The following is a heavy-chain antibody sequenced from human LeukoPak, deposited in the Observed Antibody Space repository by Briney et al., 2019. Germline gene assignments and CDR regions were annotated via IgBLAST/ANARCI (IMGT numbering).Heavy chain of an antibody. V-gene: IGHV3-53*01. J-gene: IGHJ4*02. CDR3: ARGPSRYYFDY. D-gene: IGHD2-2*01. CDR2: IYRGDTT. Sequence: GGSLRLSCAASGFTFGSYSMNWVRQAPGKRLEWVSLIYRGDTTYYADSVKGRFTISEDNSKNTLYLQMNSLRVEDTAVYFCARGPSRYYFDYWGQGTLVTVSS. CDR1: GFTFGSYS.